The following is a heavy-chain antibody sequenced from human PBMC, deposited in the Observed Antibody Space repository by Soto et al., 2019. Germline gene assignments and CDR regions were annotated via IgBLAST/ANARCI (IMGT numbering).Heavy chain of an antibody. CDR3: AREPVGPDYAMDV. CDR2: LGFDGGGR. Sequence: QMQLVESGGGVVQPGTSLRLSCAASGFDFSSYGIHWVRQTPGKGLEWVAVLGFDGGGRYYADSVKGRFTISRDNSKKMLYLQMDSLRAGDTALYYCAREPVGPDYAMDVWGQGTTVTVSS. CDR1: GFDFSSYG. D-gene: IGHD1-26*01. J-gene: IGHJ6*02. V-gene: IGHV3-33*01.